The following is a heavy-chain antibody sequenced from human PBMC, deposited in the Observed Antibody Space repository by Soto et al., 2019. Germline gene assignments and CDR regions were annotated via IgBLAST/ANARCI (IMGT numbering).Heavy chain of an antibody. CDR1: GFTFSSLG. V-gene: IGHV3-30*18. D-gene: IGHD3-22*01. CDR2: ISNDGSSK. J-gene: IGHJ4*02. Sequence: QVQLVESGGGVVQPGRSLRLSCAASGFTFSSLGMHWVRQAPGKGMEWVAIISNDGSSKYYADSVKGRFTISRDNSKNTPDLQLNPLRTADTAVYYCAKEIGDSSDYPLAYWGQGTRVTVSS. CDR3: AKEIGDSSDYPLAY.